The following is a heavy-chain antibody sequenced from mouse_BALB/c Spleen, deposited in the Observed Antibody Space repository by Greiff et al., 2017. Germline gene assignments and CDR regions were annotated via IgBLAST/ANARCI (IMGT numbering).Heavy chain of an antibody. CDR2: INPDSSTI. J-gene: IGHJ3*01. Sequence: DVKLQESGGGLVQPGGSLKLSCAASGFDFSRYWMSWVRQAPGKGLEWIGEINPDSSTINYTPSLKDKFIISRDNAKNTLYLQMSKVRSEDTALYYCARGENYGNQGLAYWGQGTLVTVSA. CDR1: GFDFSRYW. V-gene: IGHV4-1*02. D-gene: IGHD2-1*01. CDR3: ARGENYGNQGLAY.